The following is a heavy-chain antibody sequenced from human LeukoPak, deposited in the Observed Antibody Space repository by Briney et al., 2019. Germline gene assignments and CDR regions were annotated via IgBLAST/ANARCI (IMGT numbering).Heavy chain of an antibody. CDR3: ARDSLAYCGGDCYSTLFDY. CDR2: ISSSSSYI. D-gene: IGHD2-21*02. Sequence: GGSLRLPCAASGFTFSSYSMNWVRQAPGKELEWVSSISSSSSYIYYADSVKGRFTISRDNAKNSLYLQMNSLRAEDTAVYYCARDSLAYCGGDCYSTLFDYWGQGTLVTVSS. CDR1: GFTFSSYS. V-gene: IGHV3-21*01. J-gene: IGHJ4*02.